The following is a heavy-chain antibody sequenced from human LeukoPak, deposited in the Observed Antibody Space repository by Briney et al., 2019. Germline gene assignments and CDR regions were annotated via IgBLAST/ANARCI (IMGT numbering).Heavy chain of an antibody. CDR3: ARGERTTYYYDSSGYYPFDY. D-gene: IGHD3-22*01. V-gene: IGHV4-59*01. CDR1: GGSIGSYY. J-gene: IGHJ4*02. CDR2: IYYSGST. Sequence: SETLSLTCTVSGGSIGSYYWSWIRQPPGKGLEWIGYIYYSGSTNYNPSLESRVSISVDTSKNQFSLKLSSVTAADTAVYYCARGERTTYYYDSSGYYPFDYWGQGTLVTVSS.